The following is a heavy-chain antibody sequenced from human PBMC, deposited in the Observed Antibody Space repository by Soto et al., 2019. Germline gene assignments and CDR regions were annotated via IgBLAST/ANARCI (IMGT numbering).Heavy chain of an antibody. CDR3: ALXLFYPWNDDHYYYGMDV. CDR2: IYYSGST. D-gene: IGHD1-1*01. J-gene: IGHJ6*02. Sequence: SETLSLTCTVSGGSVSSGSYYWSWIRQPPGKGLEWIGYIYYSGSTNYNPSLKSRVTISVDTSKNQFSLKLSSVTAADTAVYYCALXLFYPWNDDHYYYGMDVWGQGTTVTVSS. V-gene: IGHV4-61*01. CDR1: GGSVSSGSYY.